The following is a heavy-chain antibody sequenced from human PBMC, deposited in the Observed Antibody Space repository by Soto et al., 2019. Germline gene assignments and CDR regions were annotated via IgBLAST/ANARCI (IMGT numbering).Heavy chain of an antibody. CDR2: LSYDGSDK. J-gene: IGHJ5*02. D-gene: IGHD1-7*01. CDR1: GFTFSSYG. Sequence: QVQVVESGGGVVQPGRSLRLSCAASGFTFSSYGMHWVRQAPGKGLEWVAGLSYDGSDKLYADSVKGRFTISRDNSKNTVYVQMTSLRVEDTAVYYCARGIGNNWNYIWFDPWGQGTLVTVSS. V-gene: IGHV3-30*03. CDR3: ARGIGNNWNYIWFDP.